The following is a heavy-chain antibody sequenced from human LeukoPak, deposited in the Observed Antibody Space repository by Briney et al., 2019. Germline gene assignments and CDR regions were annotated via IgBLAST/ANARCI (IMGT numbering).Heavy chain of an antibody. CDR2: IKQDGSEK. V-gene: IGHV3-7*01. Sequence: GGSLRLSCAASGFTFSSYWMSWVRQAPGQGLEWVANIKQDGSEKYYVDSVKGRLTISRDNAKNSLYLQMNSLRAEDTAVYYCAREDREYYYYYYMDVWGKGTTVTVSS. CDR3: AREDREYYYYYYMDV. CDR1: GFTFSSYW. D-gene: IGHD1-26*01. J-gene: IGHJ6*03.